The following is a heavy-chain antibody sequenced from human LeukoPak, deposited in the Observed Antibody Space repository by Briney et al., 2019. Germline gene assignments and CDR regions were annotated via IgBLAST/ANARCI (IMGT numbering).Heavy chain of an antibody. CDR1: GGSISSYY. J-gene: IGHJ3*02. CDR3: ARAAGVPVAFDI. Sequence: KPSETLSLTCTVSGGSISSYYWSWIRQPPGKGLAWIGYIYYSGSTNYNPSLKSRVTISVDTSKNQFSLKLSSVTAADTAVYYCARAAGVPVAFDIWGQGTMVTVSS. V-gene: IGHV4-59*01. D-gene: IGHD2-8*01. CDR2: IYYSGST.